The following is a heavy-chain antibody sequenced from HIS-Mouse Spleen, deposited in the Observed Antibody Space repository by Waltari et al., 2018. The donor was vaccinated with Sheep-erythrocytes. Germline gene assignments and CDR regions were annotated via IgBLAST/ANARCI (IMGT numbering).Heavy chain of an antibody. CDR2: IIPILGIA. CDR1: GVTFSSYA. Sequence: QVQLVQSGAEVKKPGSSVKVSCKASGVTFSSYAISWVRQAPGQGLEWMGRIIPILGIANYAQKVQGRVTITAAKSTSTAYMELSSLRSEDTAVYYCAQTGATTPHFDYWGQGTLVTVSS. D-gene: IGHD1-26*01. V-gene: IGHV1-69*04. J-gene: IGHJ4*02. CDR3: AQTGATTPHFDY.